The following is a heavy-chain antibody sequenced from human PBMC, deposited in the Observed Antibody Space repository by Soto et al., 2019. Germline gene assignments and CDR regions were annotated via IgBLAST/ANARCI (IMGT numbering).Heavy chain of an antibody. CDR2: IGTAGDT. V-gene: IGHV3-13*04. D-gene: IGHD6-13*01. Sequence: LRLSCAASGFTFSSYDMHWVRQATGKGLEWVSAIGTAGDTYYPGSVKGRFTISRENAKNSLYLQMNSLRAGDTAVYYCARTQGYSSSWPYYYYYGMDVWGQGTTVTVSS. CDR1: GFTFSSYD. J-gene: IGHJ6*02. CDR3: ARTQGYSSSWPYYYYYGMDV.